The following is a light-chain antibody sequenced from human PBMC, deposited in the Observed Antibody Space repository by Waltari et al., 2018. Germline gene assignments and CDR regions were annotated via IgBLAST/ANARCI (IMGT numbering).Light chain of an antibody. CDR1: SSDIGRYDL. CDR2: EVN. Sequence: QSALTQPPSSSGSPGQSVAISCTGTSSDIGRYDLVSWYQQHPVKAPKLIISEVNKRPSGVPDRVAGAKSGNTASLTVSGIQAEDEADYYCSSHGGSDKFYVVGTGTKVTVL. V-gene: IGLV2-8*01. CDR3: SSHGGSDKFYV. J-gene: IGLJ1*01.